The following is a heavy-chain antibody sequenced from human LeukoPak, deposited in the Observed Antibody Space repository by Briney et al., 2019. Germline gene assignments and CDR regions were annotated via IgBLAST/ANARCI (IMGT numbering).Heavy chain of an antibody. Sequence: GGSLRLSCAASGFTFSSYDMHWVRQAPGKGLEWVAFIRYDGSNKYYADSVKGRFTISRDNSKNTLHLQMNSLKAEDAAVYYCARKGQSEDYGKPDWGQGTLVTVSS. J-gene: IGHJ4*02. D-gene: IGHD4-17*01. V-gene: IGHV3-30*02. CDR1: GFTFSSYD. CDR3: ARKGQSEDYGKPD. CDR2: IRYDGSNK.